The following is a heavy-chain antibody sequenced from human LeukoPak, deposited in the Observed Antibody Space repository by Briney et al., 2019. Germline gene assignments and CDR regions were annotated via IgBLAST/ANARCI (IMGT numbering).Heavy chain of an antibody. J-gene: IGHJ4*02. CDR3: ARDRAFGLAPSIY. V-gene: IGHV1-46*03. CDR2: INPSGGST. Sequence: ASVKVSCKASGYTFTSYYMHWVRQAPGQGLEWMGIINPSGGSTSYAQKFQGRVTMTGDTSTSTVYTELSSLRSEDTAVYYCARDRAFGLAPSIYWGQGTLVTVSS. D-gene: IGHD3-16*01. CDR1: GYTFTSYY.